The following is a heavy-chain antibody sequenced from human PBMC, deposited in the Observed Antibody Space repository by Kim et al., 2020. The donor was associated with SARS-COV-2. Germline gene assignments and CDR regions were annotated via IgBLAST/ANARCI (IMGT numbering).Heavy chain of an antibody. Sequence: GGSLRLSCAASGFTFSSYAMSWVRQAPGKGLEWVSAISGSGGSTYYADSVKGRFTISRDNSKNTLYLQMNSLRAEDTAVYYCAKADQRVGGATTFDYWGQGTLVTVSS. V-gene: IGHV3-23*01. J-gene: IGHJ4*02. CDR1: GFTFSSYA. CDR3: AKADQRVGGATTFDY. CDR2: ISGSGGST. D-gene: IGHD1-26*01.